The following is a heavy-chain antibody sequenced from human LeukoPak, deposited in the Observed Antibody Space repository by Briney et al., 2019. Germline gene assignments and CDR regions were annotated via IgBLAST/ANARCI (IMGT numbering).Heavy chain of an antibody. J-gene: IGHJ6*03. CDR1: GGSISSYY. V-gene: IGHV4-59*01. D-gene: IGHD3-16*01. CDR3: ARAHMITSYYYYYYMDV. Sequence: SETLSLTCTVSGGSISSYYWSWIRQPPGRGLEWIGYIYYSGSTNYNPSLKSRVTISVDTSKNQFSLKLSSVTAADTAVYYCARAHMITSYYYYYYMDVWGKGTTVTVSS. CDR2: IYYSGST.